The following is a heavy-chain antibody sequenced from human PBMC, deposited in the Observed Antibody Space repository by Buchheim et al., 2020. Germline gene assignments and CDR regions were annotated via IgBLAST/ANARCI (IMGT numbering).Heavy chain of an antibody. D-gene: IGHD3-3*01. CDR2: ITHTSGTI. CDR1: GFTLSSYS. CDR3: ARVRSGYYVDY. Sequence: EVQLVESGGGLVQPGGSLRLSCAASGFTLSSYSMNWVRQAPGKGLEWVSYITHTSGTIYYADSVKGRFPISRYNAQNSLYLQMNSLRGEDTAVYYCARVRSGYYVDYWGQGTL. V-gene: IGHV3-48*01. J-gene: IGHJ4*02.